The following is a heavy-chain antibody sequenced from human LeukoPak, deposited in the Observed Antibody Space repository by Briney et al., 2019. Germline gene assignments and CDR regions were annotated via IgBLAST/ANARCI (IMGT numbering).Heavy chain of an antibody. Sequence: GGSLRLSCAASGFTFSSYNMNWVRQAPGKGLEWVSSISSSSSYIYYADSLKGRFTISRDNAKNSLYLQINSLRAEDTAVYYCSTSRFCSSTSCLFPFDNWGQGTLVTVSS. J-gene: IGHJ4*02. V-gene: IGHV3-21*01. CDR2: ISSSSSYI. CDR3: STSRFCSSTSCLFPFDN. CDR1: GFTFSSYN. D-gene: IGHD2-2*01.